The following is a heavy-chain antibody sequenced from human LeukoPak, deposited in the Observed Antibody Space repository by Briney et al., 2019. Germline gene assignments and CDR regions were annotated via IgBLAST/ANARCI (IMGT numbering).Heavy chain of an antibody. V-gene: IGHV1-69*05. CDR1: GGTFSSYA. Sequence: SVKFSCKASGGTFSSYAISWGRQAPGQGLEWMRGIIPIFGTANYAQKFQGRVTITTDESTSTAYMELSSLRSEDTAVYYCARADIVLLVAATGWFDPWGQGTMVTASS. CDR3: ARADIVLLVAATGWFDP. D-gene: IGHD2-15*01. CDR2: IIPIFGTA. J-gene: IGHJ5*02.